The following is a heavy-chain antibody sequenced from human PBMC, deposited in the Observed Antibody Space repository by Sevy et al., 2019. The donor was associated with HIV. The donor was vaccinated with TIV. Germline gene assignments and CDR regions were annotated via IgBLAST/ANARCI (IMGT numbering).Heavy chain of an antibody. Sequence: GGSLRLSCAASGLTPSTYGIRWVRQAPGKGLEWVAVMGYDGNNKFYADSVKGRFTISRDDSKNTVFLQMDSLRAEDTAVYYCARDPRIYGDYLLAYFDYWGQRTLVTVSS. V-gene: IGHV3-33*01. CDR3: ARDPRIYGDYLLAYFDY. CDR1: GLTPSTYG. D-gene: IGHD4-17*01. J-gene: IGHJ4*02. CDR2: MGYDGNNK.